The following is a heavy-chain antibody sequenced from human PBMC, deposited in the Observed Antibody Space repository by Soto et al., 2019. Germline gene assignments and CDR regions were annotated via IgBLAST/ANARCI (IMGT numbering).Heavy chain of an antibody. V-gene: IGHV4-30-2*01. D-gene: IGHD3-10*01. CDR2: IYHSGSS. CDR1: GGSISSGGYF. CDR3: ARGLGP. J-gene: IGHJ5*02. Sequence: QLQLQESGSGLVKPSQTLSLTCVVSGGSISSGGYFWSWIRQPPGKGLEWIGYIYHSGSSYYNPSLKSRVTVSADKSKIQFSLKLSSVTAADTAVYYCARGLGPWGQGTLVTVSS.